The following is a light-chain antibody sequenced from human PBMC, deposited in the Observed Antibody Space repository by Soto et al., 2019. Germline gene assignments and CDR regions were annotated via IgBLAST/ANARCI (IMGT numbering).Light chain of an antibody. V-gene: IGLV2-14*01. J-gene: IGLJ1*01. CDR2: EVS. Sequence: QSVLTQPASVSGSPGQSINISCTGTSSDVGGYNSVSWYQQHPGKAPKIMIYEVSNQPSGVSNRFSGSKSGNTASLPISGLQAEYGADYSCSSYTGSSTLVFGTGTKVTVL. CDR1: SSDVGGYNS. CDR3: SSYTGSSTLV.